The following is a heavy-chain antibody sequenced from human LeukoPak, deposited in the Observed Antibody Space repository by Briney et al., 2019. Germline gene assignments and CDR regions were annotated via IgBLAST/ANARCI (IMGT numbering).Heavy chain of an antibody. J-gene: IGHJ4*02. Sequence: ASVKLSCKVSGNSLTDLNIQWERQAPGKGLECMGGFDPEQAKTVYAENFQGRVIMTEDPSTDTAYMELSSLRSEDTAIYYCATRSGDFWSGYENWGQGTLVIVSS. CDR1: GNSLTDLN. CDR2: FDPEQAKT. D-gene: IGHD3-3*01. V-gene: IGHV1-24*01. CDR3: ATRSGDFWSGYEN.